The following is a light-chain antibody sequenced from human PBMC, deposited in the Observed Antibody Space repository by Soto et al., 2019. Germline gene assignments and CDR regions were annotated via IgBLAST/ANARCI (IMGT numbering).Light chain of an antibody. CDR3: QQYNSYPLT. CDR1: QDISNY. CDR2: DAS. J-gene: IGKJ4*01. V-gene: IGKV1-16*01. Sequence: DIQMTQSPSSLSASVGDRVTITCQASQDISNYLNWYQQKPGKAPKPLIYDASSLESGVPSRFSGSGSGTEFTLTISSLQPDDFATYYCQQYNSYPLTFGGGTKVDI.